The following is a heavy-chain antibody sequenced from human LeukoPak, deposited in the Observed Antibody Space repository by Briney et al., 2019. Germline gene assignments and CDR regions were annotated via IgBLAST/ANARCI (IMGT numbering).Heavy chain of an antibody. J-gene: IGHJ5*02. V-gene: IGHV1-2*02. CDR1: GYTFTGYY. CDR3: ASNYCGGDCYSNWFDP. Sequence: ASVKVSCKASGYTFTGYYMHWVRRAPGRGLEWMGWINPNSGGTNYAQKFQGRVTMTRDTSISTAYMELSRLRSDDTAVYYCASNYCGGDCYSNWFDPWGQGTLVTVSS. D-gene: IGHD2-21*02. CDR2: INPNSGGT.